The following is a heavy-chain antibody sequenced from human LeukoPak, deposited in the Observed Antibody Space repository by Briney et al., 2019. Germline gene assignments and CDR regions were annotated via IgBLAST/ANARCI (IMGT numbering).Heavy chain of an antibody. J-gene: IGHJ4*02. Sequence: SETLSLTCAVYGVSFSGYYWSWIRQPPGKGQEGRGEINHSGSTNYNPSLKSRVAISVESSKNQFSLKLSSVTAADKAMYHCARGPRRAAAAPEYWGQGTLVTVSS. CDR1: GVSFSGYY. D-gene: IGHD6-13*01. V-gene: IGHV4-34*01. CDR2: INHSGST. CDR3: ARGPRRAAAAPEY.